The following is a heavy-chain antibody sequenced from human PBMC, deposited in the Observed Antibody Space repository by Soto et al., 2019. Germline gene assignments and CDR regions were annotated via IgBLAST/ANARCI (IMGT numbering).Heavy chain of an antibody. CDR1: GGSFGGYK. J-gene: IGHJ3*01. CDR2: INQSGGT. D-gene: IGHD1-1*01. CDR3: VRAVPWRKSFDV. V-gene: IGHV4-34*01. Sequence: QVQLQQWGAGLLKPSETLSLTCAVYGGSFGGYKWGWIRQPPGAGLEWIGEINQSGGTNYNPSLKSRVVISIATLETQFSLRLNSVTAADTAVYYCVRAVPWRKSFDVWGQGTAVTVSS.